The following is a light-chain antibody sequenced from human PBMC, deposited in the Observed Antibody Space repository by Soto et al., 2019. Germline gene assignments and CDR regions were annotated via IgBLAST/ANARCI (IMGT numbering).Light chain of an antibody. V-gene: IGKV3-20*01. Sequence: EIVLTQSPGTLSLSPGERATLSCRTSQIVSTNYLAWYQQKPGQAPRLLIYGASNRATGIPDRFSGSGSGTDFTLTINRLEPEDFAVYYCQQYERWPPLTFGGGTKVEIK. CDR3: QQYERWPPLT. CDR1: QIVSTNY. J-gene: IGKJ4*01. CDR2: GAS.